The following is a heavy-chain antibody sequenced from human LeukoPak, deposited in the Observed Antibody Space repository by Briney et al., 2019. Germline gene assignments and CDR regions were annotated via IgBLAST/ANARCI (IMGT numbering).Heavy chain of an antibody. CDR1: GGSISSYY. CDR3: ARDARYCSSTSCPLDV. Sequence: SETLSLTCTVSGGSISSYYWSWIRQPAGKGLEWIGRIYASGSTNYNPSLKSRVTMSVDASKNQFSLKLSSVTAADTAVYYCARDARYCSSTSCPLDVWGKGTTVTVSS. V-gene: IGHV4-4*07. D-gene: IGHD2-2*01. J-gene: IGHJ6*04. CDR2: IYASGST.